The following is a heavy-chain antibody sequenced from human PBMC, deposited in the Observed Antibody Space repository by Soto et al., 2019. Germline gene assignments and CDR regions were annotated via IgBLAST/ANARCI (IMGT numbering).Heavy chain of an antibody. CDR1: GGSFSGYY. V-gene: IGHV4-34*01. J-gene: IGHJ6*02. D-gene: IGHD2-15*01. Sequence: SETLSLTCAVYGGSFSGYYWSWIRQPPGKGLEWIGEINHSGSTNYNPSLKSRVTISVDTSKNQVNLELTSVTAADTAVYYCARIMFCIDNKCSQLYGMDAWGQGTTVTVSS. CDR3: ARIMFCIDNKCSQLYGMDA. CDR2: INHSGST.